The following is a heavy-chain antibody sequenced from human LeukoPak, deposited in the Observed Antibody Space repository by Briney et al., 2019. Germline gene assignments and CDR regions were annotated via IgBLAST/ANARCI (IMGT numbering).Heavy chain of an antibody. V-gene: IGHV3-30*02. Sequence: GGSLRLSCVASGFTFSSSGMHWVRQAPGKGLEWVAFIRFDGSDEYYRDSVKGRFTISRDNSKNTLYLQMNSLRTEDTAVYYCANRPPKITAAGTSHDFHYWGQGTLVTVSS. CDR1: GFTFSSSG. J-gene: IGHJ4*02. D-gene: IGHD6-13*01. CDR2: IRFDGSDE. CDR3: ANRPPKITAAGTSHDFHY.